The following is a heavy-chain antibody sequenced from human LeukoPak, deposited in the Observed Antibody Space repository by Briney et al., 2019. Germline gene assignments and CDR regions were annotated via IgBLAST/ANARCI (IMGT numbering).Heavy chain of an antibody. J-gene: IGHJ4*02. D-gene: IGHD3-10*01. Sequence: GGSLRLSRAASGFTFSSYSMNWVRQAPGKGLEWVSYISSASGSIYYADSVKGRFTISRDNAKNSLYLQMNSLRAEDTAVYYCARDSHRLGYWGQGTLVTVSS. CDR1: GFTFSSYS. CDR2: ISSASGSI. CDR3: ARDSHRLGY. V-gene: IGHV3-48*04.